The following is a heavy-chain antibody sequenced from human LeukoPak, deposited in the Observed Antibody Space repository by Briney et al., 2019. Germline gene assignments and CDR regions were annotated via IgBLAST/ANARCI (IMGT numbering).Heavy chain of an antibody. CDR1: GYTFTAWY. CDR3: ARGWNGPLDT. J-gene: IGHJ5*02. D-gene: IGHD1-1*01. CDR2: INPNSGGT. V-gene: IGHV1-2*07. Sequence: ASVRVSCKASGYTFTAWYMHWIRQAPGQGLEWLGWINPNSGGTNYAHKFQDRVTMTRDTSISTAYMELNSLRSDDTAVYYCARGWNGPLDTWGQGTLVTVSS.